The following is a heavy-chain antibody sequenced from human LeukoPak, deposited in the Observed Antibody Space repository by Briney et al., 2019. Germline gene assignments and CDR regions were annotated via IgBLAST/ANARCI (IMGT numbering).Heavy chain of an antibody. D-gene: IGHD3-22*01. CDR2: IYSGGST. Sequence: GGSLRLSCAASGFTVSSNYMSWVRQAPGKGLEWVSIIYSGGSTFYADSVKGRFTISRDNSKNTLYLQMNSLRAEDTAVYYCARDWYYYDSSGYYYVWFDPWGQGTLVTVSS. CDR3: ARDWYYYDSSGYYYVWFDP. V-gene: IGHV3-53*01. J-gene: IGHJ5*02. CDR1: GFTVSSNY.